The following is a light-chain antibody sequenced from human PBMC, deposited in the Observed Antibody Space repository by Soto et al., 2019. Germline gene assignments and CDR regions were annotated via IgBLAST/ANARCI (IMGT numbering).Light chain of an antibody. CDR1: SSDIGVYNY. CDR3: CSFAGSNSWV. V-gene: IGLV2-23*01. Sequence: QSALTQPASVSGSPGQSITISCTGTSSDIGVYNYVSWYGQHPGKVPKLMIYEATRRPSGISNRFSGSKSGNTASLTISGLQAEDEAAYYCCSFAGSNSWVFGGGTKLTVL. J-gene: IGLJ3*02. CDR2: EAT.